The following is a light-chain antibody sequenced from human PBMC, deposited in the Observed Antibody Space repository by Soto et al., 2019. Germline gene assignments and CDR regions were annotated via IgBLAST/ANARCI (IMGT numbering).Light chain of an antibody. CDR2: GAS. J-gene: IGKJ1*01. V-gene: IGKV3-15*01. CDR3: QQYNNWHRA. Sequence: RGFTRSPATLSKNTRERATLSCRPSHSVSSSYLASYQQKPGQAPRILLYGASTRSTGIAARFSGSGSGTEFTLTISSLQSEDFAVYNCQQYNNWHRAFGQGTKVDIK. CDR1: HSVSSSY.